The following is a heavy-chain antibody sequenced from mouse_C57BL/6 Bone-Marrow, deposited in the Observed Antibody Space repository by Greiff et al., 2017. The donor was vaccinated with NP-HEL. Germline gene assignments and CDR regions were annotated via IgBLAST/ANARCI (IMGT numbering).Heavy chain of an antibody. D-gene: IGHD2-4*01. CDR1: GYTFTSYG. V-gene: IGHV1-81*01. Sequence: QVQLKQSGAELARPGASVKLSCKASGYTFTSYGISWVKQRPGQGLEWIGEIYPRSDNTYYNEKFKGKATLTEDKSASTAYMELRSLTSEDSAVYFCATGDYVLFDYWGQGTTLTVSS. J-gene: IGHJ2*01. CDR3: ATGDYVLFDY. CDR2: IYPRSDNT.